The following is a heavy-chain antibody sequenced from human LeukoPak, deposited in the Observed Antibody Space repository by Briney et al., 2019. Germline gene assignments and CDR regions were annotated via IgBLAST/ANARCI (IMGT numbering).Heavy chain of an antibody. CDR1: GYTFTDYY. J-gene: IGHJ4*02. CDR3: ARDPSDSSGWYPLDY. V-gene: IGHV1-2*02. CDR2: INPNSGGT. D-gene: IGHD6-19*01. Sequence: ASVKVSCKASGYTFTDYYMHWVRQAPGQGLEWMGWINPNSGGTDYAQKFRGRVTMTRDTSIRTAYMELSRLRSDDTAVYYCARDPSDSSGWYPLDYWGQGTLVTVSS.